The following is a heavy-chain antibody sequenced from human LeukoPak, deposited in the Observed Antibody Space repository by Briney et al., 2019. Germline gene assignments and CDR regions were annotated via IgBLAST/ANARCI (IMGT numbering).Heavy chain of an antibody. Sequence: QPGGSLRLSCAASGFTFSSYAMHWVRQAPGKGLEWVAVISYDGSNKYYADSVKGRFTISRDNSKNTLYLQMNSLRAEDTAVYYCASGVETGDCGGDCRDYYYYGMDVWGQGTTVTVSS. CDR2: ISYDGSNK. D-gene: IGHD2-21*02. V-gene: IGHV3-30-3*01. CDR3: ASGVETGDCGGDCRDYYYYGMDV. CDR1: GFTFSSYA. J-gene: IGHJ6*02.